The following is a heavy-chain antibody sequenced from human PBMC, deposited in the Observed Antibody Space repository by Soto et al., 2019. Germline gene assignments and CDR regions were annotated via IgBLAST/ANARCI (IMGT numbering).Heavy chain of an antibody. J-gene: IGHJ5*02. CDR2: IYWNDDK. D-gene: IGHD2-8*01. CDR3: AHADGPHQQNWFDP. V-gene: IGHV2-5*01. CDR1: GFSLSTSGVG. Sequence: QITLKESGPTLVKPTQTLTLTCTFSGFSLSTSGVGVGWIRQPPGKALEWLALIYWNDDKRYSPSLKSRLTITKDTSKNQVVLTMTNMDPVDTATYYWAHADGPHQQNWFDPWGKGTMVTVSS.